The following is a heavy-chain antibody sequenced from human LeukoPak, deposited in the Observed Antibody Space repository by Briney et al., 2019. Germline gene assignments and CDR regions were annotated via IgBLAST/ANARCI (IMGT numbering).Heavy chain of an antibody. D-gene: IGHD6-19*01. V-gene: IGHV4-4*07. J-gene: IGHJ6*03. CDR1: GGSISSYY. Sequence: SEPLSLPFTVSGGSISSYYWSWLRQPAGKGLEWIGRIYTSGSTNYNPSLKSRVTMSVDTSKNQFSLKLSSVTAADTAVYYCARADAGYYYYYMDVWGKGTTVTVSS. CDR3: ARADAGYYYYYMDV. CDR2: IYTSGST.